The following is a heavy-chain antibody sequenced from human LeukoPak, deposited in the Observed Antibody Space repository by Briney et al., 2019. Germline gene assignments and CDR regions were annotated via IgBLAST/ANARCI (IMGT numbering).Heavy chain of an antibody. CDR1: GGSISSSSYY. D-gene: IGHD3-3*01. CDR2: IYYSGST. J-gene: IGHJ5*02. CDR3: ARDLNYDFWSGQPNWFDP. V-gene: IGHV4-39*07. Sequence: SETLSLTCTVSGGSISSSSYYWGWIRQPPGKGLEWIGSIYYSGSTYYNPSLKSRVTISVDTSKNQLSLKLSSVTAADTAVYYCARDLNYDFWSGQPNWFDPWGQGTLVTVSS.